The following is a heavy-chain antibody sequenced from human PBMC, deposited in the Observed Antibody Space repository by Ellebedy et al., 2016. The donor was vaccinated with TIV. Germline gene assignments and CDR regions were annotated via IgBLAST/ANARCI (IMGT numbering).Heavy chain of an antibody. D-gene: IGHD3-10*01. CDR3: AKVLFAFGEFESPFDP. Sequence: GESLKISCAASGFTSHSYGMHWVRQAPGKGLEWVTFIRYDGSDKYYADSVKGRFTVSRDNSKNTLTLQMNSLRSEDTAVYYCAKVLFAFGEFESPFDPWGQGTLVIVSS. CDR1: GFTSHSYG. CDR2: IRYDGSDK. V-gene: IGHV3-30*02. J-gene: IGHJ5*02.